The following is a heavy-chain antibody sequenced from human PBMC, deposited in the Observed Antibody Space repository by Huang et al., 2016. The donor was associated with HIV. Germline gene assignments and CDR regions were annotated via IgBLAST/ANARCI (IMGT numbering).Heavy chain of an antibody. CDR3: ARQVDGFRSHFDF. CDR1: GYGFSSYW. CDR2: IYPLYSET. Sequence: EVLLVQSGAELKEPGESLKISCKASGYGFSSYWIGWVLQKPGKGLEWMAIIYPLYSETKYIPSFDGQVTISADKSTRTAYLQWESLKAPDTAIYFCARQVDGFRSHFDFWGQGTLVSVSS. J-gene: IGHJ4*02. D-gene: IGHD5-18*01. V-gene: IGHV5-51*01.